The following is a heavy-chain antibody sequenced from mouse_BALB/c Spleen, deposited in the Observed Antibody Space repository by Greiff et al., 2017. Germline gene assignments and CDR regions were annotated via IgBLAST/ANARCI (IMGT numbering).Heavy chain of an antibody. J-gene: IGHJ3*01. V-gene: IGHV5-9-4*01. D-gene: IGHD4-1*01. CDR2: ISSGGSYT. CDR3: ARTGTAWFAY. Sequence: EVHLVESGGGLVKPGGSLKLSCAASGFAFSSYDMSWVRQSPEKRLEWVAEISSGGSYTYYPDTVTGRFTISRDNAKNTLYLEMSSLRSEDTAMYYCARTGTAWFAYWGQGTLVTVSA. CDR1: GFAFSSYD.